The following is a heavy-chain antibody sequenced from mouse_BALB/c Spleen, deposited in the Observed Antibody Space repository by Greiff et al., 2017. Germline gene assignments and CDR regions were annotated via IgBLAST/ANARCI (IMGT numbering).Heavy chain of an antibody. D-gene: IGHD1-1*01. CDR3: ARCPNYYGSSGGFAY. CDR2: IWSGGST. CDR1: GFSLTSYG. Sequence: VQLQESGPGLVQPSQSLSITCTVSGFSLTSYGVHWVRQSPGKGLEWLGVIWSGGSTDYNAAFISRLSISKDNSKSQVFFKMNSLQANDTAIYYCARCPNYYGSSGGFAYWGQGTLVTVSA. J-gene: IGHJ3*01. V-gene: IGHV2-2*02.